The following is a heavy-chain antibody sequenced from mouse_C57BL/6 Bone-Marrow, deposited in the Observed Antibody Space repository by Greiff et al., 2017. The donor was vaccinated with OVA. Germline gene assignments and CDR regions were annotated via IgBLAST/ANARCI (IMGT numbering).Heavy chain of an antibody. CDR1: GYTFTSYW. D-gene: IGHD4-1*01. CDR2: IDPSDSYT. CDR3: ARDWDVFWFAY. V-gene: IGHV1-69*01. Sequence: QVQLQQPGAELVMPGASVKLSCKASGYTFTSYWMHWVKQRPGQGLEWIGEIDPSDSYTNYNQKFKGKSTLTVDKSSSTAYIQLSSLTSEDSAVYYCARDWDVFWFAYWGQGTLVTVSA. J-gene: IGHJ3*01.